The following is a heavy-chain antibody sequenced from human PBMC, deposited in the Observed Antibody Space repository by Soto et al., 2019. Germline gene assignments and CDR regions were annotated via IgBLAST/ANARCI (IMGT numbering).Heavy chain of an antibody. CDR3: AREDYDILTGYYTFDY. Sequence: SETLSLTCTVSGGSISSSSYYWGWIRQPPGKGLEWIGSIYYSGSTYYNPSLKSRVTISVDTSKNQFSLKLSSVTAADTAVYYCAREDYDILTGYYTFDYWGQRTLVTVSS. CDR2: IYYSGST. D-gene: IGHD3-9*01. J-gene: IGHJ4*02. CDR1: GGSISSSSYY. V-gene: IGHV4-39*01.